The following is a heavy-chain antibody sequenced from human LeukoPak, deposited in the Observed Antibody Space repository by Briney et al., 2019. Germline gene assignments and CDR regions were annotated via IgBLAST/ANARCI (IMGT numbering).Heavy chain of an antibody. Sequence: PGGSLRLSCATSGFTFSNYAMSWVRQAPGKGLEWVANIKRDGSGEYYVDSVKGRFTISRDNAKNSLYLQMNSLRAEDTAVYYCASLLGDKTIFDYWGQGTLVTVSS. CDR3: ASLLGDKTIFDY. CDR1: GFTFSNYA. CDR2: IKRDGSGE. V-gene: IGHV3-7*01. D-gene: IGHD1-26*01. J-gene: IGHJ4*02.